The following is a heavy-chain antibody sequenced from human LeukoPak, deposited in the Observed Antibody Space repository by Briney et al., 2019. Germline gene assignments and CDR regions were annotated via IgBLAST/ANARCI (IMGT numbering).Heavy chain of an antibody. J-gene: IGHJ3*02. V-gene: IGHV3-30*01. D-gene: IGHD1-26*01. Sequence: GGSLRLSCAASGFTFSSYAMHWVRQAPGKGLEWVAVISYDGSNKYYADSVKGRFTISRDNSKNTLYLQMNSLRAEDTAVYYCAREVWELLGRAFDIWGQGTMVTVSS. CDR1: GFTFSSYA. CDR2: ISYDGSNK. CDR3: AREVWELLGRAFDI.